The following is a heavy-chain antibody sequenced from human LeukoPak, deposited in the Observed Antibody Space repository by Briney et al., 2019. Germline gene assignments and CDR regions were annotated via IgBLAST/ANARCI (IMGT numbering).Heavy chain of an antibody. CDR3: ASPADYGDYVRW. V-gene: IGHV3-48*02. J-gene: IGHJ4*02. Sequence: GGSLRLSCAASGFALTTYTMNWVRQAPGKGLEWVSYISSSSSSIYYADSVKGRFTISRDNAKNSLYLQMNSLRDEDTAVYYCASPADYGDYVRWWGQGTLVTVSS. CDR1: GFALTTYT. CDR2: ISSSSSSI. D-gene: IGHD4-17*01.